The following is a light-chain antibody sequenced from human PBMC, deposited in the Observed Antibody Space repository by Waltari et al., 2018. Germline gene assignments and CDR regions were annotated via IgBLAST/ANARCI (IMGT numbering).Light chain of an antibody. V-gene: IGKV1-8*01. Sequence: AIRVTQSPSSLSASTGDSVTIICRASQDIRTYLGWYQQKPGKAPKLLLYAVSTLQSGVPSRFSGSGSGTDFALHIQNLQSEDFATYFCQQYYAFPRTFGQGTKVEIK. CDR2: AVS. CDR1: QDIRTY. CDR3: QQYYAFPRT. J-gene: IGKJ1*01.